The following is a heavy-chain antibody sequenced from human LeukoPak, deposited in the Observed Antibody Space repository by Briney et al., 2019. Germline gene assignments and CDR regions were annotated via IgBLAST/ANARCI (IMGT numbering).Heavy chain of an antibody. J-gene: IGHJ4*02. CDR2: IYYSGST. CDR1: GGSISSSSYY. CDR3: ARGSSGWLNLFDY. V-gene: IGHV4-39*07. D-gene: IGHD6-19*01. Sequence: PSETLSLTCTVSGGSISSSSYYWGWIRQPPGKGLEWIGSIYYSGSTYYNPSLKSRVTMSVDTSKNQFSLKLSSVTAADTAVYYCARGSSGWLNLFDYWGQGTLVTVSS.